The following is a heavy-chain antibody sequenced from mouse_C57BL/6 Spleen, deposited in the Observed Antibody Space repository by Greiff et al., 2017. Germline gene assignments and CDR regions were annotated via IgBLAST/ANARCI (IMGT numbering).Heavy chain of an antibody. Sequence: QVQLQQSGPELVKPGASVKISCKASGYAFSSSWMNWVKQRPGKGLEWIGRIYPGDGDTNYNGKFKGKATLTADKSSSTAYMQLSSLTSEDSAVYFCARGDQLTGTAFAYWGQGTLVTVSA. CDR1: GYAFSSSW. J-gene: IGHJ3*01. CDR3: ARGDQLTGTAFAY. D-gene: IGHD4-1*01. CDR2: IYPGDGDT. V-gene: IGHV1-82*01.